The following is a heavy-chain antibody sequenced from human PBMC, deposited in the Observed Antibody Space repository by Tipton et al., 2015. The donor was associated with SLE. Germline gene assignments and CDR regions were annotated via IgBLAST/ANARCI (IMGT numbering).Heavy chain of an antibody. CDR3: ARELMVVRGLSRRDAFDI. D-gene: IGHD3-10*01. J-gene: IGHJ3*02. V-gene: IGHV4-39*07. CDR1: GDSIGGSTYF. CDR2: INYSGTT. Sequence: TLSLTCTVSGDSIGGSTYFWGWIRPPPGKGLEWVGRINYSGTTYYDPSLKNRVTISVDTSKSQFSLTLSSVTAADTAVYYCARELMVVRGLSRRDAFDIWGQGAMVTVSS.